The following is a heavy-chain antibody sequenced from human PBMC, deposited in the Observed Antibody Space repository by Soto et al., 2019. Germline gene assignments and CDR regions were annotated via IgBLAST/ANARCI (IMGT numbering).Heavy chain of an antibody. V-gene: IGHV3-30*18. CDR2: ISYDGSDK. D-gene: IGHD3-16*02. CDR1: GFTFSSYA. CDR3: AKALGELSPESYYY. Sequence: QVQLVESGGGVVQPGRSLRLSCAASGFTFSSYAMHWVRQAPGKGLGWVAVISYDGSDKYYADSVKGRFTISRDNSKNTLNLQMNSLRADDTAVYYCAKALGELSPESYYYWGQGTLITVSS. J-gene: IGHJ4*02.